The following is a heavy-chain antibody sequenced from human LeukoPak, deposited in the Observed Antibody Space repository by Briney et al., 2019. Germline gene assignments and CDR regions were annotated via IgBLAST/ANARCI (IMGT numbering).Heavy chain of an antibody. D-gene: IGHD3-16*01. CDR1: GFTFTNYW. V-gene: IGHV3-7*03. Sequence: GGSLRLSCAGSGFTFTNYWMGWVRQAPGKGLEWVANIKEDGSEKYYVDSVKGRFTISRDNAKNSLYLQMNTVRVEDTAVYYCAKEGGDGFDPWGQGTLVTVSS. J-gene: IGHJ5*02. CDR3: AKEGGDGFDP. CDR2: IKEDGSEK.